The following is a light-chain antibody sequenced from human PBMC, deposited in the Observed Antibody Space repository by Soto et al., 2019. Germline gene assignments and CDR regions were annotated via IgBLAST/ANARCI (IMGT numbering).Light chain of an antibody. V-gene: IGKV1D-16*01. CDR3: PQYYSHPLP. J-gene: IGKJ5*01. CDR1: RGIDDR. CDR2: FAS. Sequence: DSPMSRERSKMSASVGDRSNINYRASRGIDDRLAWYQQKPEKAPISLIYFASNLQDWVPSRFSGSGSGTEFTLTISNLQPEDFTTYYCPQYYSHPLPSGQGTRPAIK.